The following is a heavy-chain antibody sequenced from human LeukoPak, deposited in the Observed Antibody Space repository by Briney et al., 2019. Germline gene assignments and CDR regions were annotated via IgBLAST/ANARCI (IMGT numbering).Heavy chain of an antibody. Sequence: ASVKVSCKSSGYTFTGYYMHWVRQPHGQGLEWMGWINLNNGGTNYAKQFQDRVTMTTDKYTSKAYMELSRLRTDADAVYYCCGETRSYYYYMVVCGKGTTV. CDR2: INLNNGGT. V-gene: IGHV1-2*02. D-gene: IGHD2-21*01. CDR1: GYTFTGYY. J-gene: IGHJ6*03. CDR3: CGETRSYYYYMVV.